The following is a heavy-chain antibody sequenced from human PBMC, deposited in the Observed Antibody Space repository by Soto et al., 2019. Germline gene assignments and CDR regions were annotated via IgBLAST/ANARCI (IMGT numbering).Heavy chain of an antibody. J-gene: IGHJ4*02. Sequence: ESLNMSCNGSGYSSTSYWISWVRQMPVKGLEWMGRIDPSDSYTNYRPSFQGHVTIPADKSISTAYLQWSSLQASDTAMYYCARIGLGGSSGGFDYWGQGTLVTVSS. CDR2: IDPSDSYT. CDR3: ARIGLGGSSGGFDY. CDR1: GYSSTSYW. D-gene: IGHD1-26*01. V-gene: IGHV5-10-1*01.